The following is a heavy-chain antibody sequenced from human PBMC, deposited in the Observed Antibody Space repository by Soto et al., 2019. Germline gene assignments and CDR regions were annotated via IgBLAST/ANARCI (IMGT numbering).Heavy chain of an antibody. CDR3: AKDHSYGLPGLDYFDY. D-gene: IGHD5-18*01. Sequence: QVQLVESGGGVVQPGRSLRLSCTASGFTFSIYGMHWVRQAPGKGLEWVAVISYDGSNKYYADSVKGRFTISRDSSKSTLYLQMNSLSADDTAVYYCAKDHSYGLPGLDYFDYWGQGTLVTVSS. V-gene: IGHV3-30*18. CDR1: GFTFSIYG. J-gene: IGHJ4*02. CDR2: ISYDGSNK.